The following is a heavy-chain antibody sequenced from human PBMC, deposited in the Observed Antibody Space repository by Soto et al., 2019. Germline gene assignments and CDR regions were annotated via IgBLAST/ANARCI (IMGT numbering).Heavy chain of an antibody. CDR2: IIPIFGTA. Sequence: SVKVSCKASGGTFSSYAISWVRQAPGQGLEWMGGIIPIFGTANYAQKFQGRVTITADKSTSTAYMELSSLRSEDTAVYYCARDSTTWRSTHMTTVAKGAFDIWGQGTMVT. D-gene: IGHD4-17*01. V-gene: IGHV1-69*06. J-gene: IGHJ3*02. CDR1: GGTFSSYA. CDR3: ARDSTTWRSTHMTTVAKGAFDI.